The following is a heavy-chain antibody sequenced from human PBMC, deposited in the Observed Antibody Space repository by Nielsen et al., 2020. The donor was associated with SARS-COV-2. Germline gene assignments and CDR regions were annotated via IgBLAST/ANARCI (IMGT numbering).Heavy chain of an antibody. D-gene: IGHD6-13*01. CDR2: ISWNSGSI. J-gene: IGHJ4*02. Sequence: GGSLRLSCAASGFTFDDYAMHWVRQAPGKGLEWVSGISWNSGSIGYADSVKGRFTISRDNAKNSLYLQMNSLRAEDTALYYCAILGSAAAGRDECYFDYWGQGTLVTVSS. V-gene: IGHV3-9*01. CDR3: AILGSAAAGRDECYFDY. CDR1: GFTFDDYA.